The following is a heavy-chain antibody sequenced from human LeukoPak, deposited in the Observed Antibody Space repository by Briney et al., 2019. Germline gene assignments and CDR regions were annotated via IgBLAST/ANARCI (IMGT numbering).Heavy chain of an antibody. J-gene: IGHJ5*02. V-gene: IGHV4-34*01. Sequence: LRLSCAASGFRFSDYYMSWIRQPPGKGLEWIGEINHSESTNYNPSLKSRVSISVDTSKNRLSLKVTSVTAADTAVYYCARGLRSVISSGHWFDPWGQGSLVTVSS. CDR2: INHSEST. CDR3: ARGLRSVISSGHWFDP. CDR1: GFRFSDYY. D-gene: IGHD2-15*01.